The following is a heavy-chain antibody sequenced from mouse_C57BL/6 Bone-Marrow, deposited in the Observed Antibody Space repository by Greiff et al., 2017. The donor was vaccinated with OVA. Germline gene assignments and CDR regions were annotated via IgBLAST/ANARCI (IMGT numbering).Heavy chain of an antibody. CDR1: GYSITSGYY. V-gene: IGHV3-6*01. J-gene: IGHJ2*01. CDR3: ARDGDFDY. CDR2: ISYDGSN. Sequence: EVKLMESGPGLVKPSQSLSLTCSVTGYSITSGYYWNWIRQFPGNKLEWMGYISYDGSNNYNPSLKNRFSITRDTSKNQFFLKLNSVTTEDTATYYCARDGDFDYWGQGTTLTVSS.